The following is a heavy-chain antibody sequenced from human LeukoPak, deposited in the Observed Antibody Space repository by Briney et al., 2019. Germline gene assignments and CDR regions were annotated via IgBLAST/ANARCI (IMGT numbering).Heavy chain of an antibody. V-gene: IGHV3-30-3*01. CDR1: GFTFSSYA. J-gene: IGHJ5*02. CDR3: ARDHRTEGGDDYFIVVVPAGDNWFDP. CDR2: ISYDGSNK. D-gene: IGHD2-2*01. Sequence: GGSLRLSCAASGFTFSSYAMHWVRQAPGKGLEWVAVISYDGSNKYYADSVKGRFTISRDNSKNTLYLQMNSLRAEDTAVYYCARDHRTEGGDDYFIVVVPAGDNWFDPWGQGTLVTVSS.